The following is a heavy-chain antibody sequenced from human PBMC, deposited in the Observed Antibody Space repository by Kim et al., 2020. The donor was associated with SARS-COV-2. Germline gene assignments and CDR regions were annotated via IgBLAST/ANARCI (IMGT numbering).Heavy chain of an antibody. D-gene: IGHD6-13*01. CDR1: SDSISSYY. J-gene: IGHJ4*02. V-gene: IGHV4-59*01. CDR2: IYYSGST. CDR3: ARSEGRGSWHQFDY. Sequence: SETLSLTCTVSSDSISSYYCSWIRQLPGKGLGWIGYIYYSGSTNYNPSLKSRVTISWDTSKNQFSLDLTSVTDADTAVYYCARSEGRGSWHQFDYWGQGILVTVSS.